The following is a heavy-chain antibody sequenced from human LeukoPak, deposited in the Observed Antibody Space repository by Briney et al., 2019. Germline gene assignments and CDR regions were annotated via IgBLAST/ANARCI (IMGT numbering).Heavy chain of an antibody. D-gene: IGHD3-3*01. Sequence: ASVKVSCKVSGYNLIELSMHWVRLAPGKGLEWMGGFDPEDSETLNAQKFQGRVTMTEDTSTNTAYMELSSLRSEDTAIYYCATSVDGLVTIRTYFELWGQGTPVTVSS. J-gene: IGHJ4*02. CDR2: FDPEDSET. CDR1: GYNLIELS. V-gene: IGHV1-24*01. CDR3: ATSVDGLVTIRTYFEL.